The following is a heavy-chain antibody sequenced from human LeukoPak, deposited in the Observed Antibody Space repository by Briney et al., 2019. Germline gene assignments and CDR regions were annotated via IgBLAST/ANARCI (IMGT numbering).Heavy chain of an antibody. CDR3: ARDRNSDY. Sequence: GRSLRLSCAASGFTFSSYAMHWVRQAPGKGLEWVAVISYDGSNKYYADSVKGRFTISRDNSKNTLYLQMNSLRAEDTAVYYCARDRNSDYWGQGTLVTVS. J-gene: IGHJ4*02. V-gene: IGHV3-30-3*01. CDR1: GFTFSSYA. D-gene: IGHD4-4*01. CDR2: ISYDGSNK.